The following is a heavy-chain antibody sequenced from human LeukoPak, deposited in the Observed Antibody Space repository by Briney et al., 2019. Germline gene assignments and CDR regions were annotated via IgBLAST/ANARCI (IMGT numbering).Heavy chain of an antibody. V-gene: IGHV3-21*01. CDR2: ISSSSSSI. CDR1: GFTINSYS. Sequence: PGGSLRLSCAASGFTINSYSMSWVRQAPGKGLEWVSSISSSSSSIYYADSVKGRFTISRDNAKNSLYLQMNSLRAEDTAVYYCARASGDIVETATMGSYWGQGTLVTVSS. CDR3: ARASGDIVETATMGSY. D-gene: IGHD5-18*01. J-gene: IGHJ4*02.